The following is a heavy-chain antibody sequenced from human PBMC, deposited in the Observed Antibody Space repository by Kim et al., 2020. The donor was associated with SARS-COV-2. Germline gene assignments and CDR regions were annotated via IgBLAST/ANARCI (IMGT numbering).Heavy chain of an antibody. CDR2: T. CDR3: ARPLYDYVWGTY. D-gene: IGHD3-16*01. J-gene: IGHJ4*02. Sequence: TNYADSVKGRCSISRDNAKNTLYLQMTSLRAEDTAIYYCARPLYDYVWGTYWGQGTLVTVSS. V-gene: IGHV3-74*01.